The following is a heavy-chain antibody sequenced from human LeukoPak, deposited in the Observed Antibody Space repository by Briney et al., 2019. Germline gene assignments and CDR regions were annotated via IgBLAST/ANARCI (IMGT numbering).Heavy chain of an antibody. J-gene: IGHJ5*02. CDR3: ARDYRTSSNGWSSDP. V-gene: IGHV1-46*01. CDR2: INPSDGST. CDR1: GYTFTSYY. Sequence: SVKVSCKASGYTFTSYYMHWVRQAPGQGLEWTGIINPSDGSTNYAQKFQGRVTMTRDTSTRTVYMDLSSLTSEDTAVYYCARDYRTSSNGWSSDPWGQGTLVTVSS. D-gene: IGHD6-19*01.